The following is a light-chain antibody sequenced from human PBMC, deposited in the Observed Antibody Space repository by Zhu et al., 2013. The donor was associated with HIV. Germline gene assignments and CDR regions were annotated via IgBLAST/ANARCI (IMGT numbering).Light chain of an antibody. Sequence: DIVMTQSPDSLAVSLGERATINCKSSQSVLYSSNNKNYLAWYQQKPGQPPKLLIYWASTRESGVPDRFSGSGSGTDFTLTINSLQAEDVAVYYCQQYYSTPLTFGGGTKVRSN. J-gene: IGKJ4*01. V-gene: IGKV4-1*01. CDR1: QSVLYSSNNKNY. CDR3: QQYYSTPLT. CDR2: WAS.